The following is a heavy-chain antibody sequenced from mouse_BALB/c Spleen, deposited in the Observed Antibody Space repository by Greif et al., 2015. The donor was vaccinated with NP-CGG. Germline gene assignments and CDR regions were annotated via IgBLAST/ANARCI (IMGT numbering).Heavy chain of an antibody. J-gene: IGHJ4*01. CDR2: ILPGSGST. Sequence: SGAELMKPGASVKISCKATGYTFSSYWIEWVKQRPGHGLEWIGEILPGSGSTNYNEKFKGKATFTADTSSNTAYMQLSSLTSEDSAVYYCARRDRYGTMDYWGQGTSVTVSS. D-gene: IGHD2-14*01. CDR1: GYTFSSYW. CDR3: ARRDRYGTMDY. V-gene: IGHV1-9*01.